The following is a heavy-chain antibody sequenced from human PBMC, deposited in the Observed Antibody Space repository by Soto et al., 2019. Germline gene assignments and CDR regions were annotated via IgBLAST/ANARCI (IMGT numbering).Heavy chain of an antibody. J-gene: IGHJ4*02. CDR2: INACNGNT. Sequence: GASVKVSCKASGYTFTSYGISWVRQAPGQRLEWMGWINACNGNTKYSQKFQGRVTITRDTSASTAYMELSSLRSEDTAVYYCARDKITGLFDYWGQGTLVTVSS. CDR1: GYTFTSYG. V-gene: IGHV1-3*01. D-gene: IGHD2-8*02. CDR3: ARDKITGLFDY.